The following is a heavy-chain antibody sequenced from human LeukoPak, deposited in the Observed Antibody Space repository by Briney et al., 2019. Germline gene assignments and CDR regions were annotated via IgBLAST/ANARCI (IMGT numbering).Heavy chain of an antibody. CDR1: GFIFSAYE. CDR2: ISSSGSTI. J-gene: IGHJ4*02. V-gene: IGHV3-48*03. CDR3: ARVYSSGWTY. Sequence: PGGSLRLSCAASGFIFSAYEMNWVRQAPGKGLEWVSYISSSGSTIYYADSVKGRLTISRDNAKKSLYLQMNSLRAEDTAVYYCARVYSSGWTYWGQGTLVTVSS. D-gene: IGHD6-19*01.